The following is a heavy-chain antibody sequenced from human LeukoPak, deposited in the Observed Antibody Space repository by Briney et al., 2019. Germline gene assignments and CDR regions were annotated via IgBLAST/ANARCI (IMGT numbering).Heavy chain of an antibody. J-gene: IGHJ4*02. CDR3: AKDSPYCSSTSCSDRPFDY. D-gene: IGHD2-2*01. V-gene: IGHV3-23*01. CDR2: ISGSGGST. Sequence: QSGGSLRLSCAVSGFTFSSYAMSWVRQAPGKGLEWVSAISGSGGSTYYADSVKGRFTISRDNSKNTLYLQMNSLRAEDTAVYYCAKDSPYCSSTSCSDRPFDYWGQGTLVTVSS. CDR1: GFTFSSYA.